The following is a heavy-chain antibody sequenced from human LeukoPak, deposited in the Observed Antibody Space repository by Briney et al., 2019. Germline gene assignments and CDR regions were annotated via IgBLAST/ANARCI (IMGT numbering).Heavy chain of an antibody. CDR2: IIPIFGTA. Sequence: ASVKVSCKASGGTFSSYAISWVRQAPGQGLEWMEGIIPIFGTANYAQKFQGRVTITADESTSTAYMELSSLRSEDTAVYYCVRGTTVTTSYYYYYMDVWGKGTTVTVSS. J-gene: IGHJ6*03. V-gene: IGHV1-69*01. D-gene: IGHD4-11*01. CDR3: VRGTTVTTSYYYYYMDV. CDR1: GGTFSSYA.